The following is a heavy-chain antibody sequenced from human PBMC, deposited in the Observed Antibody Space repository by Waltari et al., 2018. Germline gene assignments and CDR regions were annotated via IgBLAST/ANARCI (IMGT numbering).Heavy chain of an antibody. CDR3: ARSRSSSWYSEANY. J-gene: IGHJ4*02. V-gene: IGHV4-59*11. Sequence: QVQLQESGPGLVKPSETLSLTCTVSGGSISSHYWSWIRQPPGKGLEWIGYIYYIGSTNYSPSLKSRVTISVDTSKNQFSLKLSSVTAADTAVYYCARSRSSSWYSEANYWGQGTLVTVSS. D-gene: IGHD6-13*01. CDR2: IYYIGST. CDR1: GGSISSHY.